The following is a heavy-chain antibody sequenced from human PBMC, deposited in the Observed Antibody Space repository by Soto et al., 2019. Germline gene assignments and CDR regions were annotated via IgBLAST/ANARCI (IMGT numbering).Heavy chain of an antibody. D-gene: IGHD6-19*01. CDR2: INSDESST. V-gene: IGHV3-74*01. CDR1: GFTFISYW. Sequence: GGSLILSGAASGFTFISYWMHWVRQAPGKGLVWVSRINSDESSTSYADSVKGRFTISRDNAKNTLYLQMNSLRAEDTAVYYCASLAVATTWDYWGQGTLVTVSS. J-gene: IGHJ4*02. CDR3: ASLAVATTWDY.